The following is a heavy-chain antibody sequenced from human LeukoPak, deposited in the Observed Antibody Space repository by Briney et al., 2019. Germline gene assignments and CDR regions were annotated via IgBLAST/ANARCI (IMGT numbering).Heavy chain of an antibody. D-gene: IGHD2-2*01. V-gene: IGHV4-61*02. CDR3: ARTTEGYCRSISCYGFDYYYYMDV. CDR2: IYTSGST. Sequence: PSETLSLTCTVSGGSISSGSYYWSWIRQPAGKGLEWIGRIYTSGSTNYNPSLKSRVTISVDTSKNQFSLKLSSVTAADTAVYYCARTTEGYCRSISCYGFDYYYYMDVWGKGTTVTISS. CDR1: GGSISSGSYY. J-gene: IGHJ6*03.